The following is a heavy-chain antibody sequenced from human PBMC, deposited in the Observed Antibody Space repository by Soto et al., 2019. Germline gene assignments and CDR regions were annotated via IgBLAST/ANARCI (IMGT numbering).Heavy chain of an antibody. V-gene: IGHV1-46*01. CDR2: INPSGGST. CDR3: ARAFLGREVGSRDLGV. Sequence: GASVKVSCKASGYTFTSYYMHWVRQAPGQGLEWMGIINPSGGSTSYAQKFQGRVTMTRDTSTSTVHMELSSLRSEDTAVYYCARAFLGREVGSRDLGVWGQGTTVTGSS. J-gene: IGHJ6*02. CDR1: GYTFTSYY. D-gene: IGHD1-26*01.